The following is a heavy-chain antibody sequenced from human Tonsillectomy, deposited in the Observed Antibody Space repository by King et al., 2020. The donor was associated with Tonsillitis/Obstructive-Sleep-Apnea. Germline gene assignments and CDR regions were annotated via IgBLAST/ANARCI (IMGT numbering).Heavy chain of an antibody. CDR2: IWYDGSNK. J-gene: IGHJ3*02. D-gene: IGHD2-15*01. V-gene: IGHV3-33*01. CDR3: VRDREDIVVVVAATLLGFDAFDI. CDR1: GFTFSSYG. Sequence: VQLVESGGGVVQPVRSLRLSCVASGFTFSSYGMHWVRQAPGKGLEWVEVIWYDGSNKYYADSVKGRFTISRDNSKNTLYRQMNSLRAEDTAVYYCVRDREDIVVVVAATLLGFDAFDIWGQGTMVTVSS.